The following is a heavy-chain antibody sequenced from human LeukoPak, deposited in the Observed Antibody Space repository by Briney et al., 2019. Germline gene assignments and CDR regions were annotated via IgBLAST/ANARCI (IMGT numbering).Heavy chain of an antibody. Sequence: GGSLRLSCAASGFTVSSNYMSWVRQAPGKGLEWVSVIYSGGSTYYADSVKGRFTISRDNSKNTLYLQMNSLRAEDTAVYYCARGSVSYSSSWPSLDPLGYWGQGTLVTVSS. J-gene: IGHJ4*02. V-gene: IGHV3-66*01. D-gene: IGHD6-13*01. CDR2: IYSGGST. CDR3: ARGSVSYSSSWPSLDPLGY. CDR1: GFTVSSNY.